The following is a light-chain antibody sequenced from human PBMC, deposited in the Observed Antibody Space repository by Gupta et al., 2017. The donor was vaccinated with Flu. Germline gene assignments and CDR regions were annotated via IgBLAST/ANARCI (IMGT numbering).Light chain of an antibody. Sequence: PVTLGQTTYIACSSSRSLENKNGVTYLDWFQQRPGQSPRLIIYEVSKRDCGVPDRFSGSGSDTDFTLNSSRGEDEDGGVYYCKRGYHTWTFGQGTKVEIK. CDR3: KRGYHTWT. V-gene: IGKV2-30*01. CDR1: RSLENKNGVTY. CDR2: EVS. J-gene: IGKJ1*01.